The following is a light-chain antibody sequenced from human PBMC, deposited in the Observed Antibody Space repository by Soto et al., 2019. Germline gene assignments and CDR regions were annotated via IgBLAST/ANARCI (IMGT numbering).Light chain of an antibody. Sequence: QSVLTQPASVSGSPGQWITISCTGTSSDVGRYNFVSWYQQHPGKAPKLMIYDVSIRPSGVSDRFSGSKSGNTASLTISGLQAEDEADYYCSSYTSSSTRVFGGGTKLTVL. V-gene: IGLV2-14*01. J-gene: IGLJ3*02. CDR2: DVS. CDR1: SSDVGRYNF. CDR3: SSYTSSSTRV.